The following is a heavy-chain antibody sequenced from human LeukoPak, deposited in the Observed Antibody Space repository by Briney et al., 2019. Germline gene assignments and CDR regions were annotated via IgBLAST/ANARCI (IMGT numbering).Heavy chain of an antibody. V-gene: IGHV3-11*04. CDR3: ARVYWRIAVAGWYFDY. CDR2: ISSSGSTI. J-gene: IGHJ4*02. CDR1: GFTFSDYY. Sequence: PGGSLRLSCAASGFTFSDYYMSWIRQAPGKGLEWVSYISSSGSTIYYADSVKGRFTISRDNAKNSLCLQMNSLRAEDTAVYYCARVYWRIAVAGWYFDYWGQGTLVTVSS. D-gene: IGHD6-19*01.